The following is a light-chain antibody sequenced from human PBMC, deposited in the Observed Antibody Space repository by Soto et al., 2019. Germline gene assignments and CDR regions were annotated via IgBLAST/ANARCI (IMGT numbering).Light chain of an antibody. Sequence: QSVLTQPPSVSAAPGQKVIISCSGRSSNIENNPISWYQQFPGTVPKLLIHDDNKRPSGIPDRFSGSKSGTSATLGITGLQTGDEADYYCGTWDTSLSAGVFGRGTKVIVL. V-gene: IGLV1-51*01. J-gene: IGLJ2*01. CDR3: GTWDTSLSAGV. CDR2: DDN. CDR1: SSNIENNP.